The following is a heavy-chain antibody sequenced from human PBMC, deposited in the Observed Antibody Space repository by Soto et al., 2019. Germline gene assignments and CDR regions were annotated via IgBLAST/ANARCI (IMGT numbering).Heavy chain of an antibody. CDR3: AKDRCSRTSCYFDY. CDR1: GFTFGSCA. J-gene: IGHJ4*02. CDR2: ISGSDAGT. D-gene: IGHD2-2*01. Sequence: EVQLLESGGDLVEPGGSLRLSCAASGFTFGSCAMSWVRQAPGKGLEWVSAISGSDAGTYYADSVKGRFTISRDNSKNTLYQQMNSLRAEDTAVYYCAKDRCSRTSCYFDYWGQGTLVTVSS. V-gene: IGHV3-23*01.